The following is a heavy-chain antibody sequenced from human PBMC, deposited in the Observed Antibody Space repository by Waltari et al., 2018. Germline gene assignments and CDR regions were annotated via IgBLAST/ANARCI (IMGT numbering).Heavy chain of an antibody. J-gene: IGHJ6*02. CDR3: ARGRYNWNELYGMDV. D-gene: IGHD1-1*01. V-gene: IGHV4-59*11. CDR2: IYYSGST. CDR1: GCSISSHY. Sequence: QVQLQESGPGLVKPSETLSLTCTVSGCSISSHYWSWIRQPPGKGLEWIGYIYYSGSTNYNPSLKSRVTISVDTSKNQFSLKLSSVTAADTAVYYCARGRYNWNELYGMDVWGQGTTVTVSS.